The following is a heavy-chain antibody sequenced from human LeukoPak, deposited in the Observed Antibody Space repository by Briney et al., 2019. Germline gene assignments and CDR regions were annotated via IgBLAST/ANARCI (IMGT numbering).Heavy chain of an antibody. D-gene: IGHD3-16*02. V-gene: IGHV3-30*04. CDR1: GFTFSSYA. CDR2: ISYDGSNK. CDR3: ARDSYDYVWGSYRPPSANAFDI. J-gene: IGHJ3*02. Sequence: GGSLRLSCAASGFTFSSYAMHWVRQAPGKGLEWVAVISYDGSNKYYADSVKGRFTISRDNSKNTLYLQMNSLRAEDTAVYYCARDSYDYVWGSYRPPSANAFDIWGQGTMVTVSS.